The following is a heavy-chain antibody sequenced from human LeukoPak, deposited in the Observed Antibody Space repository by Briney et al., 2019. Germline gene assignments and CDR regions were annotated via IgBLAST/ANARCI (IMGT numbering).Heavy chain of an antibody. CDR1: GFTFSSYR. CDR2: IKQDGSEK. V-gene: IGHV3-7*01. CDR3: ARDSGYDSRYYYYYYGMDV. J-gene: IGHJ6*02. Sequence: GGSLRLSCAASGFTFSSYRMSWVRQAPGKGLEWVANIKQDGSEKYYVDSVKGRFTISRDNAKNSLYLQMNSLRAEDTAVYYCARDSGYDSRYYYYYYGMDVWGQGTTVTVSS. D-gene: IGHD5-12*01.